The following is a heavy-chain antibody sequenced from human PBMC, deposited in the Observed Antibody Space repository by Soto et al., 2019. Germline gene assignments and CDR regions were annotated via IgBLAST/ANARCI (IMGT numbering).Heavy chain of an antibody. D-gene: IGHD3-3*01. Sequence: SETLSLTCAVYGGSFSGYYWNWIRQPPGKGLEWIGEIDHSGYTNYNPSLKSRVTISVDTSKNQFSLRLTSVTAADTAAYYCARVRDWFDPWGQGTLVTVSS. CDR2: IDHSGYT. J-gene: IGHJ5*02. V-gene: IGHV4-34*01. CDR3: ARVRDWFDP. CDR1: GGSFSGYY.